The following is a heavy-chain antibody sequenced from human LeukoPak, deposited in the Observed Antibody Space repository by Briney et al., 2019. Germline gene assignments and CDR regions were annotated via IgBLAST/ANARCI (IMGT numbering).Heavy chain of an antibody. CDR1: NDSISSYC. Sequence: PSETLSLTCTVSNDSISSYCCSWVRQPPGKGLEWIGFMCPSGRTDYNPSLKSRVTMSIDTSKNQLSMELRFLTAADTAVYYCARDGASFGLYYYYYGMDVWGQGTTVTVSS. CDR2: MCPSGRT. CDR3: ARDGASFGLYYYYYGMDV. V-gene: IGHV4-4*08. J-gene: IGHJ6*02. D-gene: IGHD3-10*01.